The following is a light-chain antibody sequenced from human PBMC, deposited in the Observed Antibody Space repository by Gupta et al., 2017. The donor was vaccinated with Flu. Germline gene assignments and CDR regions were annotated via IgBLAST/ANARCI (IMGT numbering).Light chain of an antibody. V-gene: IGLV3-21*02. J-gene: IGLJ3*02. CDR2: DDR. Sequence: GQTVRITGAGNNIGSKSVHWCQQKHGQDAVLVVYDDRNRPSGIPARFSGSNSGNTATLTIIRVEAGDEADDYCQVWDSSSDNWVFGGGTKLTVL. CDR1: NIGSKS. CDR3: QVWDSSSDNWV.